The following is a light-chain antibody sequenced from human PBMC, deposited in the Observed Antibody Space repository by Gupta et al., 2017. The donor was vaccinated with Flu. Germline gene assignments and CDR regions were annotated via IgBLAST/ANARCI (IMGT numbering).Light chain of an antibody. CDR1: QSVSSN. J-gene: IGKJ2*02. Sequence: PATLSVSTGERATRSCRASQSVSSNLAWYQQKPGQAPRLLIYGASTRDTGIPARFSGSGSGTEFTLTISSLQSEDFAVYYCQQYNNWPSTFGQGTKLEIK. CDR2: GAS. CDR3: QQYNNWPST. V-gene: IGKV3-15*01.